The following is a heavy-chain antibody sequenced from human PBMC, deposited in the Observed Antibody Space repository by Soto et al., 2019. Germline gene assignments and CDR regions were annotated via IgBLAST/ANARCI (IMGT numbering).Heavy chain of an antibody. V-gene: IGHV4-31*02. CDR3: AREWATTTTYAFDI. CDR1: GGSISSGGYY. Sequence: LCGGSISSGGYYWSWIRQHPGKGLEWIGYIYYSGSTYYNPSLKSRVTISVDTSKNQFSLKLSSVTAADTAVYYCAREWATTTTYAFDIWGQGTMVTVSS. J-gene: IGHJ3*02. D-gene: IGHD1-26*01. CDR2: IYYSGST.